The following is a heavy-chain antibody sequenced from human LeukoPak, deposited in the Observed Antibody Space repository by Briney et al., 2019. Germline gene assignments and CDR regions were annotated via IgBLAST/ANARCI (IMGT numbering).Heavy chain of an antibody. CDR2: TSSDGDIK. D-gene: IGHD3-22*01. CDR1: GFTLSDYA. Sequence: PGGSLRLSCTASGFTLSDYAFHWVRQAPGKGLEWVAVTSSDGDIKLYGDSVQGRFIISRDSHKNTLYLQMNNLRVEDTAVYYCARGGRGSAAVVAPRSFDIWGQGTMVTVSS. V-gene: IGHV3-30-3*01. J-gene: IGHJ3*02. CDR3: ARGGRGSAAVVAPRSFDI.